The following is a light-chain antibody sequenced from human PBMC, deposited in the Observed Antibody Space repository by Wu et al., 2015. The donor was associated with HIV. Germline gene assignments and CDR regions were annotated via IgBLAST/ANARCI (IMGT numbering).Light chain of an antibody. CDR2: GAS. CDR3: QQYSKSRYS. J-gene: IGKJ2*03. V-gene: IGKV3-20*01. Sequence: EIVLTQSPRTLSLSPEERVTLSCRASQSVDSTYLTWYQQKRGQAPRLLIYGASSRATGIPDRFSGSGSGTDFTLTISRLEPEDCAVYYCQQYSKSRYSFGQGSRLEIK. CDR1: QSVDSTY.